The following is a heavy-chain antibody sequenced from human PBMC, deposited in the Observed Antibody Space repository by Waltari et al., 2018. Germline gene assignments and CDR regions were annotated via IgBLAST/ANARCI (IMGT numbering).Heavy chain of an antibody. CDR3: ARLLYYDILTGYYNWFDP. CDR2: IYHSWST. V-gene: IGHV4-38-2*02. J-gene: IGHJ5*02. D-gene: IGHD3-9*01. Sequence: KESGPTLVKPTQTLTLTCTFSGFSLSTSGVGVGWIRQPQGEGLEWIGSIYHSWSTYSNPSLKSRVTISVDTSKNQFSLKLSSVTAADTAVYYCARLLYYDILTGYYNWFDPWGQGTLVTVSS. CDR1: GFSLSTSGV.